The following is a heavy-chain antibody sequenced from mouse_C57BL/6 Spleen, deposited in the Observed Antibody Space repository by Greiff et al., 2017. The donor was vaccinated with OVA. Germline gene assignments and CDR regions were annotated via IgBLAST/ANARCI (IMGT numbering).Heavy chain of an antibody. CDR2: IDPETGGT. J-gene: IGHJ2*01. CDR1: GYTFTDYE. Sequence: VQLVESGAELVRPGASVTLSCKASGYTFTDYEMHWVKQTPVHGLEWIGAIDPETGGTAYNQKFKGKAILTADKSSSTAYMELRSLTSEDSAVYYCTRNWDEGYFDYWGQGTTLTVSS. V-gene: IGHV1-15*01. D-gene: IGHD4-1*01. CDR3: TRNWDEGYFDY.